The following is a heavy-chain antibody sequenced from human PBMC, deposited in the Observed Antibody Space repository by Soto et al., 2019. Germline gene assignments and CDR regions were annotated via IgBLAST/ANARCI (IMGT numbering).Heavy chain of an antibody. CDR2: IYYSGST. Sequence: SETLSLTCTVSGGSISSGGYYWSWIRQHPGKGLEWIGYIYYSGSTYYNPSLKSRVTISVDTSKNQFSLKLSSVTAADTAVYYCARVNYDFWSGYQSDYYYMDVWGKGTTVTVSS. J-gene: IGHJ6*03. CDR3: ARVNYDFWSGYQSDYYYMDV. D-gene: IGHD3-3*01. V-gene: IGHV4-31*03. CDR1: GGSISSGGYY.